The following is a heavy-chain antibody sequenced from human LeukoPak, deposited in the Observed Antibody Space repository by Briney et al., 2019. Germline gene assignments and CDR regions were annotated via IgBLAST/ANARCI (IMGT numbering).Heavy chain of an antibody. CDR3: ATQARNYDFWSGYFNRIGYYFDY. CDR2: IYHSGST. J-gene: IGHJ4*02. CDR1: GYSISSGYY. Sequence: PSETLSLTCAVSGYSISSGYYWGWIRQPPGKGLEWIGSIYHSGSTYYNPSLKSRVTTSVDTSKNQFSLKLSSVTAADTAVYYCATQARNYDFWSGYFNRIGYYFDYWGQGTLVTVSS. D-gene: IGHD3-3*01. V-gene: IGHV4-38-2*01.